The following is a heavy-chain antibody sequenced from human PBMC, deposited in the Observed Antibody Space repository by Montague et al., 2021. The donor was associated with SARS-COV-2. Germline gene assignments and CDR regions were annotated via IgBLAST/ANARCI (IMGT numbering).Heavy chain of an antibody. V-gene: IGHV4-34*01. CDR1: GAPFSGYY. J-gene: IGHJ4*02. CDR2: IRPDGST. Sequence: SETLSLTCAASGAPFSGYYWSWIRQPPGKGLEWTGEIRPDGSTNYNPSLKSRITMSVDTSKNRFSLKLDSMTAADTAVYYCARGLGVAVIKRFDYWGQGSLVTVSS. D-gene: IGHD3-22*01. CDR3: ARGLGVAVIKRFDY.